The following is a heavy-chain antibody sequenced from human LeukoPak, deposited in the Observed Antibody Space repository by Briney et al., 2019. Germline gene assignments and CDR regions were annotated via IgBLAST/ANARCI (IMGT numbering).Heavy chain of an antibody. Sequence: PSETLSLTCTVSGGSISSYYWSWIRQPPGKGLEWIGYIYYSGSTYYNPSLKSRVTISVDTSKNQFSLKLSSVTAADTAVYYCARLKRLKGVAATRGFDYWGQGTLVTVSS. V-gene: IGHV4-30-4*08. J-gene: IGHJ4*02. CDR3: ARLKRLKGVAATRGFDY. CDR1: GGSISSYY. CDR2: IYYSGST. D-gene: IGHD2-15*01.